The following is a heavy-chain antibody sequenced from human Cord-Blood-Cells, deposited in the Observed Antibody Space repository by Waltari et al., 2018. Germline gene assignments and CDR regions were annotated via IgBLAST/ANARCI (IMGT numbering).Heavy chain of an antibody. J-gene: IGHJ4*02. CDR1: GHTLSELS. D-gene: IGHD6-19*01. CDR2: FDPEDGET. CDR3: ATEGYSSGWYDY. Sequence: QVHLVQSAAEVKQPRASVKVSCQVSGHTLSELSMHLVRQAHGKGLEWMGGFDPEDGETIYAQKFQGRVTMTEDTSTDTAYMELSSLRSEDTAVYYCATEGYSSGWYDYWGQGTLVTVSS. V-gene: IGHV1-24*01.